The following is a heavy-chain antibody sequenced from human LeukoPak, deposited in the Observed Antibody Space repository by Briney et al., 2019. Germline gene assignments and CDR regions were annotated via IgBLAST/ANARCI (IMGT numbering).Heavy chain of an antibody. Sequence: ASVKVSCKASGYTFTNYYIHWVRQAPGQGLEWMGVINPSGGGTTYAQKFQGRVTMTRDTSTSTVYMDLSSLRSEDTAVYYCARRSLRSSRPFDYWGQGTLVTISS. CDR1: GYTFTNYY. D-gene: IGHD2-2*01. V-gene: IGHV1-46*01. CDR3: ARRSLRSSRPFDY. CDR2: INPSGGGT. J-gene: IGHJ4*02.